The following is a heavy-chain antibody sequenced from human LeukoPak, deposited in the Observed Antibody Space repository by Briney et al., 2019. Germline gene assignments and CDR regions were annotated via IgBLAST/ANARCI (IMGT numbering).Heavy chain of an antibody. CDR3: ARASSSWYRAPFDY. V-gene: IGHV4-59*12. CDR2: IYYSGSS. CDR1: GGFISNYY. J-gene: IGHJ4*02. Sequence: SETLSLTCTVSGGFISNYYWSWIRQSPGKGLEYIGHIYYSGSSSYNPSLKSRVTISVDTSKNQFSLKLSSVTAADTAVYYCARASSSWYRAPFDYWGQGTLVTVSS. D-gene: IGHD6-13*01.